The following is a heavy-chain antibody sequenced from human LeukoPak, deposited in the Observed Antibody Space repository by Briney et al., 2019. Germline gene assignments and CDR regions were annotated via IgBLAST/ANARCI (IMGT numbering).Heavy chain of an antibody. J-gene: IGHJ4*02. CDR3: ARRFRYYYDSSGYYSEVDY. D-gene: IGHD3-22*01. Sequence: SETLSLTCTVSGGSISSYYWSWIRQPAGKGLEWIGRIYTSGSTYYNPSLKSRVTVSVDTSKNQFSLKLSSVTAADTAVYYCARRFRYYYDSSGYYSEVDYWGQGTLVTVSS. V-gene: IGHV4-4*07. CDR1: GGSISSYY. CDR2: IYTSGST.